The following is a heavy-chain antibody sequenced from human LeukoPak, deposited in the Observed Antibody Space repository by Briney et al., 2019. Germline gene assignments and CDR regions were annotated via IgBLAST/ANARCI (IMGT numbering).Heavy chain of an antibody. J-gene: IGHJ6*03. V-gene: IGHV3-9*01. CDR1: GFTFDDHS. CDR3: AKDSGDRTSRHYYNYLDV. D-gene: IGHD3-22*01. Sequence: GGSLRLSCVLSGFTFDDHSMHWVRQAPGKGLEWVSGISWSGGALGYADSVKGRFTTSRDNAQKSLYLQLNSLRPEDSALYYCAKDSGDRTSRHYYNYLDVWGKGTPVTISS. CDR2: ISWSGGAL.